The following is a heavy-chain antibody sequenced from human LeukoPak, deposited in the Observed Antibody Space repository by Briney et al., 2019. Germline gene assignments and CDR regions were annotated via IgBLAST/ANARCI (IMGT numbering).Heavy chain of an antibody. CDR2: FSTSESVST. Sequence: SETLSLTCTVSGGSIRSGSYYWSWIRQPAGKGLEWIGRFSTSESVSTDYNPSLKSRVTISVDTSKNQFSLTLSSVTAADTAVYYCARSRYSNFEYYYYMDVWGKGTTVTVSS. CDR1: GGSIRSGSYY. J-gene: IGHJ6*03. D-gene: IGHD4-11*01. CDR3: ARSRYSNFEYYYYMDV. V-gene: IGHV4-61*02.